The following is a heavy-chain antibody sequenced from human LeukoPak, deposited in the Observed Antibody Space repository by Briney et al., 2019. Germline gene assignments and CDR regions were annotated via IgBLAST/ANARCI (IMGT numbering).Heavy chain of an antibody. CDR1: GYTFTSYG. CDR3: ATSTSAAGTWADAFDI. J-gene: IGHJ3*02. D-gene: IGHD6-13*01. V-gene: IGHV1-18*01. Sequence: GASVKVSCKASGYTFTSYGISWVRQAPGQGLEWMGWISAYNGNTNYAQKLQGRVTMTTDTSTSTAYMELRSLRSDDTAVYYCATSTSAAGTWADAFDIWGQGTMVTVSS. CDR2: ISAYNGNT.